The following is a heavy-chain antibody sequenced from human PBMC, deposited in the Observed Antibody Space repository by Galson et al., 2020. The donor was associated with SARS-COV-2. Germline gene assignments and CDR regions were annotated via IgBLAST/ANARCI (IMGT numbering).Heavy chain of an antibody. D-gene: IGHD6-13*01. CDR2: INPNSGGT. CDR3: ARDQAIAAAGTANGNLYYYYGMDV. V-gene: IGHV1-2*04. J-gene: IGHJ6*04. Sequence: ASVKVSCKASGYTFTGYYMHWVRQAPGQGLERMGWINPNSGGTNYAQKFQGWVTMTRDTSISTAYMELSRLRSDDTAVYYCARDQAIAAAGTANGNLYYYYGMDVWGKGTTVTVSS. CDR1: GYTFTGYY.